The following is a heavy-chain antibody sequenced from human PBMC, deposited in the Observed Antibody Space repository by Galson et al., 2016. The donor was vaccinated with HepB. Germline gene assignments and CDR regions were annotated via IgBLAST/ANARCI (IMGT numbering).Heavy chain of an antibody. Sequence: LSLTCTVSGGSISSNDYYWGLIRQPPGKGLEWIGEIYHSGSTNYNPSLKSRVTISVDKSKNQFSLKLTSVTAADTAVYYCATDSSGWYRGAFDIWGQGTMVTVSS. J-gene: IGHJ3*02. CDR3: ATDSSGWYRGAFDI. V-gene: IGHV4-39*07. D-gene: IGHD6-19*01. CDR1: GGSISSNDYY. CDR2: IYHSGST.